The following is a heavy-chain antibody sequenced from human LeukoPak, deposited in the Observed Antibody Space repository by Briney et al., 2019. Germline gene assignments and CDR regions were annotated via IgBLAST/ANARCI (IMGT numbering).Heavy chain of an antibody. V-gene: IGHV3-23*01. CDR1: GFTFSSYA. J-gene: IGHJ4*02. CDR2: ISGSGGST. Sequence: GGSLRLSCAASGFTFSSYAMSWVRQAPGTGLEWVSAISGSGGSTYYADSVKGRFTISRDNSKNTLYLQMNSLRAEDTAVYYCAKDLEVGRWELIIDYWGQGTLVTVSS. CDR3: AKDLEVGRWELIIDY. D-gene: IGHD1-26*01.